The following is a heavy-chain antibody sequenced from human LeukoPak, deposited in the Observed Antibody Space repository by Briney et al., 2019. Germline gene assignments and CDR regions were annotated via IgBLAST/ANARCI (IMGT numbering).Heavy chain of an antibody. CDR2: ISNNGGYT. CDR3: AKTRPLDSSSWSHGDY. V-gene: IGHV3-23*01. J-gene: IGHJ4*02. Sequence: GGALRLSCAASGFTFSSSAMSWVRQAPGKGLEWVSAISNNGGYTYYADSVQGRFTISRDNSKSTLCLQMNSLRAEDTAVYYCAKTRPLDSSSWSHGDYWGQGTLVTVSS. D-gene: IGHD6-13*01. CDR1: GFTFSSSA.